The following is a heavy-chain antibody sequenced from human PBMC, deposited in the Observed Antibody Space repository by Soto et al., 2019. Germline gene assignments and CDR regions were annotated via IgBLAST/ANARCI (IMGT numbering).Heavy chain of an antibody. CDR1: GGSISSGGYY. J-gene: IGHJ6*02. CDR3: ASCSGSYHFYYGMDV. CDR2: IYYSGST. V-gene: IGHV4-31*03. Sequence: SETLSLTCTVSGGSISSGGYYWSWIRQHPGKGLEWIGYIYYSGSTYYNPSLKSRVTISVDTSKNQFSLKLGSVTAADTAVYYCASCSGSYHFYYGMDVWGQGTTVTVSS. D-gene: IGHD3-10*02.